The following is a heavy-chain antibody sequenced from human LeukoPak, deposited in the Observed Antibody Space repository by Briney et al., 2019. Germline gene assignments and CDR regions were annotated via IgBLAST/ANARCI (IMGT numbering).Heavy chain of an antibody. Sequence: PVGSLRLSCAASGFTFSSYAMSWVRQAPGKGLEWVSSISSSGRNTYYSDSVKGRFTISRDNSKNTLYLQMSSLRAEDTAVYYCAKRDRPCSGDCSAPYYFDYWGQGTLVTVSS. J-gene: IGHJ4*02. D-gene: IGHD2-21*02. CDR3: AKRDRPCSGDCSAPYYFDY. CDR2: ISSSGRNT. V-gene: IGHV3-23*01. CDR1: GFTFSSYA.